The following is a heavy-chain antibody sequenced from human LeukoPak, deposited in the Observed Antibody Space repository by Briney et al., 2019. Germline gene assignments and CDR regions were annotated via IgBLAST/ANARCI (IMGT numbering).Heavy chain of an antibody. D-gene: IGHD4-23*01. CDR1: GYTFTGYY. CDR3: ARTFVVTPLDY. Sequence: ASVKFSCKASGYTFTGYYMHWVRQAPGQGLEWMGRINPNSGGTNYAQKFQGRVTMTRDTPISTAYMELSRLRSDDTAVYYCARTFVVTPLDYWGQGTLVTVSS. CDR2: INPNSGGT. V-gene: IGHV1-2*06. J-gene: IGHJ4*02.